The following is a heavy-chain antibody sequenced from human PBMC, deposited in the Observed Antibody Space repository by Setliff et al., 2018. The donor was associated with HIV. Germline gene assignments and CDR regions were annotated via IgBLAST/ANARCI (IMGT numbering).Heavy chain of an antibody. V-gene: IGHV3-23*01. CDR2: VSPSSIVT. J-gene: IGHJ3*01. Sequence: PGGSLRLSCAASGFAFSTFDMNWVRQTPERGLEWVSAVSPSSIVTYYADSVKGRFTVSRDDSNNMLFLQMSSLGPEDTALCYCAKPASGLYPRAFDLWGQGTLVTVSS. CDR1: GFAFSTFD. D-gene: IGHD1-26*01. CDR3: AKPASGLYPRAFDL.